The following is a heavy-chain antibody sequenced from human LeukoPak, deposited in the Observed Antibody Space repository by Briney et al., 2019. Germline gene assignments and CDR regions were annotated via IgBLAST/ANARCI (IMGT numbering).Heavy chain of an antibody. V-gene: IGHV1-46*01. J-gene: IGHJ4*02. CDR2: INPSGGST. Sequence: SAVNFAGEPSRYTFADYYISLDLGAPRQGLKCMGIINPSGGSTSYAQKFQGRVTMTRDMSTSTVYMELSSLRSEDTAVYYCAKDIRYGDSLLFGDWGQGTLVTVSS. CDR3: AKDIRYGDSLLFGD. D-gene: IGHD4-17*01. CDR1: RYTFADYY.